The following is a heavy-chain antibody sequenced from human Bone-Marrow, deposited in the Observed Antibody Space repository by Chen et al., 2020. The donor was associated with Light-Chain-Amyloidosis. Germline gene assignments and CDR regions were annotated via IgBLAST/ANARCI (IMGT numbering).Heavy chain of an antibody. J-gene: IGHJ6*02. Sequence: EVQLLESGGGLVQPGVSLRLPCAASGFTFSSYAMRWVRQAPGKGLEWVSAISGSGGSTYYADSVKGRFTISRDNSKNTLYLQMNSLRAEDTAVYYCAATFSSVTTYYYYYGMDVWGQGTTVTVSS. CDR3: AATFSSVTTYYYYYGMDV. D-gene: IGHD4-17*01. CDR1: GFTFSSYA. CDR2: ISGSGGST. V-gene: IGHV3-23*01.